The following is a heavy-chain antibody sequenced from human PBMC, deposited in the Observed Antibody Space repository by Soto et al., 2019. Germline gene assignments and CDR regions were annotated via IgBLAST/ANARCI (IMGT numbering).Heavy chain of an antibody. V-gene: IGHV1-2*04. CDR2: VNPNSGGT. D-gene: IGHD6-19*01. CDR3: ATSRVSIAVAGETEYYFDY. J-gene: IGHJ4*02. CDR1: GYTFTGYY. Sequence: QVQLVQSGAEVKKPGASVKVSCKASGYTFTGYYMHWVRQAPGQGLEWMGWVNPNSGGTNYAQKFQGWVTMPRDTSISTAYMELSRLRSDDTAVYYCATSRVSIAVAGETEYYFDYWGQGTLVTVSS.